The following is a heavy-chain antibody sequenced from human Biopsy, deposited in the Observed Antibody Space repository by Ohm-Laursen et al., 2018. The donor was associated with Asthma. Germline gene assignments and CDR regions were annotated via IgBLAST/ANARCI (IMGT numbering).Heavy chain of an antibody. CDR1: GYTFISYA. Sequence: SVKVSCKASGYTFISYAIHWVRQAPGQRLEWMGWVNAGNGNTKYSQKFQGRVTITRDTSASTAYMELSSLRSEDTAVYYCARTYYDFLTGQVIDAFAIWGQGAMVTVSS. V-gene: IGHV1-3*01. CDR3: ARTYYDFLTGQVIDAFAI. CDR2: VNAGNGNT. J-gene: IGHJ3*02. D-gene: IGHD3-9*01.